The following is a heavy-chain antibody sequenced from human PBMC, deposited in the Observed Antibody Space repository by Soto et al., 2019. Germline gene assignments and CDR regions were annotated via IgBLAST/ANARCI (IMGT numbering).Heavy chain of an antibody. V-gene: IGHV3-11*05. J-gene: IGHJ4*02. Sequence: QVQLVESGGGLVKPGGSLRLSCAASGFTFSDYYIRWIRQAPGKGLEWLSYISTSSSYRNYADSVKGRFTISRDNAKNSLYLQMNRLRVEDTAVYYCAREGPGTSTWYVDSWGQGTLVTVSS. D-gene: IGHD6-13*01. CDR1: GFTFSDYY. CDR2: ISTSSSYR. CDR3: AREGPGTSTWYVDS.